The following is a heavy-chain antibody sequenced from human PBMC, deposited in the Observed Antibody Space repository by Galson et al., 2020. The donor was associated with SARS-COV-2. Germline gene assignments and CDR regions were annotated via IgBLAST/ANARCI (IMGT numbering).Heavy chain of an antibody. D-gene: IGHD3-22*01. CDR1: GGFISSGDYY. CDR2: IYYNGNT. Sequence: ASETLSLTCTVSGGFISSGDYYWSWVRQHPGKGLEWIGYIYYNGNTYYNPSLKSRVTISGDTSKNHFSLNLSSVTAADTAVYYCARVGGDSRGRYLIPHAFDNWGQGTLLTVSS. CDR3: ARVGGDSRGRYLIPHAFDN. J-gene: IGHJ4*02. V-gene: IGHV4-31*03.